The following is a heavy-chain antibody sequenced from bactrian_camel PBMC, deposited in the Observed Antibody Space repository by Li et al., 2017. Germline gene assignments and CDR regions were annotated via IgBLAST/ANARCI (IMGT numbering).Heavy chain of an antibody. CDR2: ISPGGDTT. CDR1: GFTFRHYG. J-gene: IGHJ4*01. D-gene: IGHD1*01. CDR3: ATDTDTSSYLALAY. V-gene: IGHV3S40*01. Sequence: VQLVESGGGLVQPGGSLRLSCTASGFTFRHYGMSWVRQAPGKGLEWVSAISPGGDTTYYADSVKGRFTISRNNAKNTLFLQMNSLKAEDTADYYCATDTDTSSYLALAYWGQGTQVTVS.